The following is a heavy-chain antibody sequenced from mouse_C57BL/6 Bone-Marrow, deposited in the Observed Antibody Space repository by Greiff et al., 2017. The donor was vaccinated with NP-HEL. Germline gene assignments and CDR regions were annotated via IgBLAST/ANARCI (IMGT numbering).Heavy chain of an antibody. V-gene: IGHV1-72*01. J-gene: IGHJ1*03. D-gene: IGHD1-1*01. CDR3: ARSSGPFTTVVATNFDV. CDR2: IDPNSGGT. Sequence: VQLQQPGAELVKPGASVKLSCKASGYTFTSYWMHWVKQRPGRGLEWIGRIDPNSGGTKYNEKFKSKATLTVDKPSSTAYMQLSSLTSEDSAVYYCARSSGPFTTVVATNFDVWGTGTTVTVSS. CDR1: GYTFTSYW.